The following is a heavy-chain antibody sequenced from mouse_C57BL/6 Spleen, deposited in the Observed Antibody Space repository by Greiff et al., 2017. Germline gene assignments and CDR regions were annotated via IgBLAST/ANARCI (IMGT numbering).Heavy chain of an antibody. J-gene: IGHJ2*01. CDR3: ASVVVDYFDY. CDR2: ISDGGSYT. Sequence: EVNVVESGGGLVKPGGSLKLSCAASGFTFSSYAMSWVRQTPEKRLEWVATISDGGSYTYYPDNVKGRFTISRDNAKNNLYLQMSHLKSEDTAMYYCASVVVDYFDYWGQGTTLTVSS. V-gene: IGHV5-4*03. CDR1: GFTFSSYA. D-gene: IGHD1-1*01.